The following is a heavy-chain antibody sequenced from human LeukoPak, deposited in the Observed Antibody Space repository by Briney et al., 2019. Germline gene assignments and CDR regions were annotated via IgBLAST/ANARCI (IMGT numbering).Heavy chain of an antibody. Sequence: PSETLSLTCTVSGGSISSYYWSWIRQPPGKGLEWIGYIYYSGSTNYNPSLKSRVTISVDTSKNQFSLKLSSVTAADTAVYYCASHMITFGGVNWYFFHYWGQGTLVTVSS. D-gene: IGHD3-16*01. CDR2: IYYSGST. CDR1: GGSISSYY. V-gene: IGHV4-59*08. CDR3: ASHMITFGGVNWYFFHY. J-gene: IGHJ4*02.